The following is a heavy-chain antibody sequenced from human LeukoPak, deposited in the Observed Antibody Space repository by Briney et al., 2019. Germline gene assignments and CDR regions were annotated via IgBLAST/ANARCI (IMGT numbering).Heavy chain of an antibody. CDR3: ARDGVATIGFDY. D-gene: IGHD5-12*01. V-gene: IGHV4-59*01. CDR1: GGSISSYY. J-gene: IGHJ4*02. CDR2: IYYSGST. Sequence: SETLSLTCTVSGGSISSYYWSWIRQPPGKGLEWIGYIYYSGSTNYNPSLKSRVTISVDTSKNQFSLKLSSVTAADTAVYYCARDGVATIGFDYWGQGTLVTVSS.